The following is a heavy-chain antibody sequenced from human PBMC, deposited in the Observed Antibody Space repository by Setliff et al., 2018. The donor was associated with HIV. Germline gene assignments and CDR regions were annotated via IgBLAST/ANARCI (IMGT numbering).Heavy chain of an antibody. J-gene: IGHJ4*02. Sequence: ASVKVSCKASGYSFAAYCIYWVQQAPGKGLEWMGRVDPEDGETIYAGKFQGRVTITADPSTHTANMELSSLRSEDTAVYYCARDGGWDSSGYYPHYWGQGTLVTVSS. CDR3: ARDGGWDSSGYYPHY. CDR1: GYSFAAYC. CDR2: VDPEDGET. V-gene: IGHV1-69-2*01. D-gene: IGHD3-22*01.